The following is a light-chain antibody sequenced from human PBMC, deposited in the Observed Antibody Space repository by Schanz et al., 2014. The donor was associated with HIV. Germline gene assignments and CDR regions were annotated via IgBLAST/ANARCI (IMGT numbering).Light chain of an antibody. Sequence: QSALTQPASVSGSPGQSITLSCTGSSSDIGAYNYVSWYQQHPDRAPKLLIFDVNIRPSGVSDRFAGSKSGNTASLSISGLQPEDEADYYCSSYSVYGARGVIVGTGTKLTVL. CDR3: SSYSVYGARGVI. CDR2: DVN. J-gene: IGLJ1*01. V-gene: IGLV2-14*03. CDR1: SSDIGAYNY.